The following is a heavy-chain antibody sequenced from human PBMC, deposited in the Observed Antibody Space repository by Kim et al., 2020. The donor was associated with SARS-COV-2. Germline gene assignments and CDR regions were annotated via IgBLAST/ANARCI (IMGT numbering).Heavy chain of an antibody. CDR2: IYNSGST. CDR1: GGSISNNY. J-gene: IGHJ4*02. V-gene: IGHV4-59*01. D-gene: IGHD3-10*01. CDR3: ARGKFGPYYFDY. Sequence: SETLSLTCTVSGGSISNNYWSWIRQPPGKGLEWIGYIYNSGSTNYNPSLKSRVTISVDTSKNHTSKNQFSLKLSSVTAADTALYYCARGKFGPYYFDYWGQGTLVTVSS.